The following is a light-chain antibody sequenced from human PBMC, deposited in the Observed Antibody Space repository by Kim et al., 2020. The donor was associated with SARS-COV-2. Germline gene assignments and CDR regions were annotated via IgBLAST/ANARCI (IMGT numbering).Light chain of an antibody. V-gene: IGKV3-15*01. CDR3: QQYDSWSPLT. CDR1: QSISFH. CDR2: GAS. Sequence: EIVMTQSPVTLSVSPGERATLSCRASQSISFHLAWYQQKPGQAPRLLIYGASTRATAIPARFSGSGSGTEFTLTISSLLSEDFAVYYCQQYDSWSPLTFGGGTKVDIK. J-gene: IGKJ4*01.